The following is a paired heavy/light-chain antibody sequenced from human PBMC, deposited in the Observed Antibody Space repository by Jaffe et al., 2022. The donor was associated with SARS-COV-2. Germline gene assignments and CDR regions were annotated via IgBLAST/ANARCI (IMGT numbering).Light chain of an antibody. V-gene: IGKV1-39*01. CDR2: TAS. J-gene: IGKJ4*01. CDR1: QSIGSY. Sequence: DIQMTQSPSSLSASVGDRVTITCRASQSIGSYLNWYQQKPGKAPNLLIYTASSLQSGVPSRFSGSGSGTDFILTISSLQPEDFATYYCQQSYSTPLTFGRGTKVEIK. CDR3: QQSYSTPLT.
Heavy chain of an antibody. J-gene: IGHJ4*02. CDR2: IYDSGSP. V-gene: IGHV4-59*11. Sequence: QVQLQESGPGLVKPSETLSLTCSVSGDSISTHYWSWIRQPPGKGLEWIGYIYDSGSPFFNPSLKSRVTISLDTSKNQFSLKLSSVTAADTAVYYCARGTQGYAGIDYWGQGTLVTVSS. CDR1: GDSISTHY. D-gene: IGHD2-2*01. CDR3: ARGTQGYAGIDY.